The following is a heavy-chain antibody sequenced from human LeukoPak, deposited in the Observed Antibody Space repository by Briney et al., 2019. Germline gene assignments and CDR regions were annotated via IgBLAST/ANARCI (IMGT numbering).Heavy chain of an antibody. V-gene: IGHV1-18*01. CDR1: GYTFTSYG. CDR2: ISAYNGNT. D-gene: IGHD3-10*01. CDR3: ARDLSRMVRGVSGY. J-gene: IGHJ4*02. Sequence: ASVKVSCKASGYTFTSYGISWVRQAPGQGLEWMGWISAYNGNTNYAQKLQGRVTMTTDTSTSTAYMELRSLRSDDTAVYYCARDLSRMVRGVSGYWGQGTLVTVSS.